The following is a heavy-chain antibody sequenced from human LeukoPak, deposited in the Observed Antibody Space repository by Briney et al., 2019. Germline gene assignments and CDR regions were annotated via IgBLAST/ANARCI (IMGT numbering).Heavy chain of an antibody. J-gene: IGHJ4*02. CDR2: INSDGSST. CDR3: ARDKQPLCGGDCSIFDH. Sequence: PGGSLRLSCAASGFTFSSYWMHWVRQAPGKGLVWVSRINSDGSSTSYADSVKGRFTISRDNAKNTLYLQMNSLRAEDTAVYYCARDKQPLCGGDCSIFDHWGRGTLVTVSS. D-gene: IGHD2-21*02. CDR1: GFTFSSYW. V-gene: IGHV3-74*01.